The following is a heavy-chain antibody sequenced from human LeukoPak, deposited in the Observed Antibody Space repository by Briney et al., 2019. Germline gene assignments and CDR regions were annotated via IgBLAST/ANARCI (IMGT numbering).Heavy chain of an antibody. Sequence: PGGSLRLSCAAPGFTFSSYSMNWVRQAPGKGLEWVSSISSSSSSYIYYADSVKGRFTISRDNAKNSLYLQMNSLRAEDTAVYYCARDTDYAVAFDIWGQGTMVTVSS. CDR3: ARDTDYAVAFDI. J-gene: IGHJ3*02. CDR2: ISSSSSSYI. V-gene: IGHV3-21*01. CDR1: GFTFSSYS. D-gene: IGHD4-17*01.